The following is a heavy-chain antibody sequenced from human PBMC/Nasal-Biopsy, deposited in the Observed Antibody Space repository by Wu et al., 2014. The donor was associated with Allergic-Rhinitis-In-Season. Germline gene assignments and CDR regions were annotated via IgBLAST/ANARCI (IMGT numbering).Heavy chain of an antibody. J-gene: IGHJ4*02. CDR3: AKDMYEYTGYYPRTLNY. D-gene: IGHD3-9*01. Sequence: LRLSCGTSGFDFSNYGIHWVRQTPGKGLEWVSGINWNSGIIGYADSVKGRFTISRDNARSFLYLQMNRLRPDDTALYYCAKDMYEYTGYYPRTLNYWGQGTLVTVTS. V-gene: IGHV3-9*01. CDR1: GFDFSNYG. CDR2: INWNSGII.